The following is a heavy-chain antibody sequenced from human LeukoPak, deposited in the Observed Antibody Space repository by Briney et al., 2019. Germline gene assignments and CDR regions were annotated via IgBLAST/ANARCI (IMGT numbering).Heavy chain of an antibody. J-gene: IGHJ4*02. V-gene: IGHV3-30*04. CDR2: ISYDGSNK. D-gene: IGHD6-19*01. CDR3: AREPSVIAVAGYFDY. CDR1: GFTFSSYA. Sequence: GRSLRLSCAASGFTFSSYAMHWVRQAPGKGLEWVAVISYDGSNKYYADSVKGRFTISRDNSQNTLYLQMNSLRAEDTAVYYCAREPSVIAVAGYFDYWGQGTLVTVSS.